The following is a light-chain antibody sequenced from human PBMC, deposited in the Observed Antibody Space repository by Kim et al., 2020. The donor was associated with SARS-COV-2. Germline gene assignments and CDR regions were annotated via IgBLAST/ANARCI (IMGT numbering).Light chain of an antibody. CDR3: QAWDSGVV. CDR2: QDS. CDR1: KLGDKY. J-gene: IGLJ2*01. V-gene: IGLV3-1*01. Sequence: SYELTQPPSVSVSPGQTVSITCSGDKLGDKYACWYQQKPGQSPVLVIYQDSKRPSGIPERFSGSNSGNTATLTISGTQAMDEADYYCQAWDSGVVFGGGTQLTVL.